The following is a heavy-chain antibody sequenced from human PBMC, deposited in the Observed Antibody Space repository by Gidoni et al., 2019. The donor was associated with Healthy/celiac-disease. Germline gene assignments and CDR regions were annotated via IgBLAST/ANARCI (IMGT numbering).Heavy chain of an antibody. D-gene: IGHD2-15*01. J-gene: IGHJ6*02. CDR3: AKDSGYSKDYYYYGMDV. Sequence: QVQLVESGGGVVHPGRSLILSCAASGFTFSSYGMHWVRQAPGKGLEWVAVISYDGSNKYYADSVKCRFTISRDNSKNTLYLQMNSLRAEDTAVYYCAKDSGYSKDYYYYGMDVWGQGTTVTVSS. V-gene: IGHV3-30*18. CDR2: ISYDGSNK. CDR1: GFTFSSYG.